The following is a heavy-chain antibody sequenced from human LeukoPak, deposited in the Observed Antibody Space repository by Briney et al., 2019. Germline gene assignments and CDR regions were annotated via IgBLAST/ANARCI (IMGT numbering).Heavy chain of an antibody. CDR2: INHSGST. CDR3: ARSSSFLSLAFDY. D-gene: IGHD6-6*01. CDR1: GGSFSCYY. J-gene: IGHJ4*02. Sequence: SETLSLTFAVHGGSFSCYYWSWIRPPPGKGLEWIGEINHSGSTNYNPSLKSRVTISVDKSKNQFSLQLSSVTAADTAVYYCARSSSFLSLAFDYWGQGTLVTVSS. V-gene: IGHV4-34*01.